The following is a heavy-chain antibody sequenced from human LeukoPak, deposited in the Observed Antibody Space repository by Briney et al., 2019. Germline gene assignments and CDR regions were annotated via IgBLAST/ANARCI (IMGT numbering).Heavy chain of an antibody. CDR1: GFTFSTYA. D-gene: IGHD4-17*01. Sequence: PGGSLRLSCAASGFTFSTYAMHWVRQAPGKGLEWVAVISYDGSNKYYADSVKGRFTISRDNSKNTLYLQMNSLRAEDTAVYYCVWDYGDYVMDVWGLGTTVIVTS. J-gene: IGHJ6*02. CDR2: ISYDGSNK. V-gene: IGHV3-30-3*01. CDR3: VWDYGDYVMDV.